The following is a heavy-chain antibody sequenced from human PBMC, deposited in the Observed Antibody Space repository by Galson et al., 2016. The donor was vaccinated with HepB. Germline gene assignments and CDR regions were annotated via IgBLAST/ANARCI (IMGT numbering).Heavy chain of an antibody. CDR3: ARIRRGVCSADQCSFYFDS. Sequence: PALVKPTQTLTLTCTFSGFSLNTGGMGVSWIRQSPGKALEWLALIDWEDDKYYSTSPKTRLTISKDTSKNRVVLTVTDMDPLDPATYSCARIRRGVCSADQCSFYFDSWGQGTLVTVSS. D-gene: IGHD3-10*01. J-gene: IGHJ4*02. CDR1: GFSLNTGGMG. CDR2: IDWEDDK. V-gene: IGHV2-70*01.